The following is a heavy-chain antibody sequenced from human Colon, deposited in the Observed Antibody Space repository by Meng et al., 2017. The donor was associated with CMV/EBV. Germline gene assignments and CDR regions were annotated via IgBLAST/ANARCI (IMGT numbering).Heavy chain of an antibody. CDR2: IFHSGAT. CDR1: GGSLIGTNW. CDR3: GDPPAGY. J-gene: IGHJ4*02. Sequence: LSLTCVVSGGSLIGTNWWNWVRQPPERGLEWIGEIFHSGATNYNPSLKTRVTISIDKSKNQFSLKPTSVTAADTAVYFCGDPPAGYWGQGVLVTVSS. V-gene: IGHV4-4*01.